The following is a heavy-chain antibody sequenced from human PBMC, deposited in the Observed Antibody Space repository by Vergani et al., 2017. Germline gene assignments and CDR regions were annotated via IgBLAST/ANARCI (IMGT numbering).Heavy chain of an antibody. D-gene: IGHD6-13*01. Sequence: QVQLVQSGSELKKPGASVKVSCKASGYTFTSYAMNWVRQAPGQGLEWMGWINTNTGNPTYAQGFTGRFVFSLDTSGSTAYLQMSSLKAEDTAVYYCANLGRQQLAPDYYYGMDVWGQGTTVTVSS. CDR1: GYTFTSYA. J-gene: IGHJ6*02. V-gene: IGHV7-4-1*02. CDR3: ANLGRQQLAPDYYYGMDV. CDR2: INTNTGNP.